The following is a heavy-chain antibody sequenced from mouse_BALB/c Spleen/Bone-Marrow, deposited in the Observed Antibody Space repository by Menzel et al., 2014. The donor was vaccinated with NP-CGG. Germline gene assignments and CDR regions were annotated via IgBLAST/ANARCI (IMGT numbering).Heavy chain of an antibody. V-gene: IGHV5-15*02. J-gene: IGHJ2*01. CDR1: GFTFSDYG. CDR3: ARDLDGTGVFDY. Sequence: EVKLVESGGGLVQTGGSRKLSCAASGFTFSDYGMAWVRQAPGKGPEWVAFISNLAYSISYADTVTGRFTISRENVKNTLYLEMSSVRSEDTAMYYCARDLDGTGVFDYWGQGTTLTVSS. D-gene: IGHD4-1*01. CDR2: ISNLAYSI.